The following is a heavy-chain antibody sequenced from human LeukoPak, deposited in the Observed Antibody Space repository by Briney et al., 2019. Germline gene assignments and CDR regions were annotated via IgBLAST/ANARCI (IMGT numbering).Heavy chain of an antibody. CDR1: GFTFSSYA. V-gene: IGHV3-23*01. CDR2: ISGSGGST. Sequence: PGGSLRLSCAASGFTFSSYAMSWVRQAPGKGLEWVSAISGSGGSTYYADSVKGRFTISRDNAKNSLYLQMNSLRAEDTAVYYCAREYDSGSYYNFGYWGQGTLVTVSS. D-gene: IGHD3-10*01. CDR3: AREYDSGSYYNFGY. J-gene: IGHJ4*02.